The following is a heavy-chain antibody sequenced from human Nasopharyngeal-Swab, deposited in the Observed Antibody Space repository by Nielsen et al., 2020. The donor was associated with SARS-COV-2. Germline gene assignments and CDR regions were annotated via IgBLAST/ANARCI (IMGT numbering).Heavy chain of an antibody. CDR2: INSDGSST. CDR3: ARIGYSSSSTDY. J-gene: IGHJ4*02. Sequence: GGSLRLSCAASGFTFSSYWMHWVRQAPGKGLVWVSRINSDGSSTSYADSVKGRFTISRDNAKDSLYLQMNSLRIEDTAVYFCARIGYSSSSTDYWGQGTLVTVSS. D-gene: IGHD6-6*01. V-gene: IGHV3-74*01. CDR1: GFTFSSYW.